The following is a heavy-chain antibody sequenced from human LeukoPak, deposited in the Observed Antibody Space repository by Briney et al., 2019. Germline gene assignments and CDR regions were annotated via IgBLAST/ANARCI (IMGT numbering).Heavy chain of an antibody. V-gene: IGHV3-74*01. Sequence: GGSLRFSCVASGFTFSTNGMHWVRQAPGKGLVWVSRINSDGSSTSYADSVKGRFTISRDNAKNTLDLQMNSLRAEDTAVYYCARGAGFDVFDIWGQGTMVTASS. CDR3: ARGAGFDVFDI. D-gene: IGHD3-16*01. J-gene: IGHJ3*02. CDR2: INSDGSST. CDR1: GFTFSTNG.